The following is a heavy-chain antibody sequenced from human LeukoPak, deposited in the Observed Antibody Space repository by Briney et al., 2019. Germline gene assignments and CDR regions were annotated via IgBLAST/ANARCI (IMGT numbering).Heavy chain of an antibody. V-gene: IGHV1-2*02. CDR1: RYTFTGYY. D-gene: IGHD3-3*01. CDR3: ARDSYDFWSGHHFDY. Sequence: GASVKVSCKASRYTFTGYYMHWVRQAPGQGLEWMGWINPNSGGTNYAQKFQGRVTMTRDTSISTAYMELSRLRSDDTAVYYCARDSYDFWSGHHFDYWGQGTLVTVSS. CDR2: INPNSGGT. J-gene: IGHJ4*02.